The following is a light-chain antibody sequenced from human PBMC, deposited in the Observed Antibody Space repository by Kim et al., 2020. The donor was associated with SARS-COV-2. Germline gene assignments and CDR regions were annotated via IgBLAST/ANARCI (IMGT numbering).Light chain of an antibody. CDR1: KLGDKY. J-gene: IGLJ3*02. CDR2: QDS. CDR3: QAWDSSTGV. Sequence: SYELTQPPSVSVSPGQTASITCSGDKLGDKYACWYQQKTGQSPVLVIYQDSKRPSGIPERFSGSNSGNTATLTISGTQAMDEADYYCQAWDSSTGV. V-gene: IGLV3-1*01.